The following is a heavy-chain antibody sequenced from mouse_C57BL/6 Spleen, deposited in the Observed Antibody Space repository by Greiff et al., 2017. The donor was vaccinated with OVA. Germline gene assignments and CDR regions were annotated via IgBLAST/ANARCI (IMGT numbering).Heavy chain of an antibody. J-gene: IGHJ2*01. CDR1: GFTFSDYG. Sequence: EVMLVESGGGLVKPGGSLKLSCAASGFTFSDYGMHWVRQAPEKGLEWVAYISSGSTTIYYADTVKGRFTISRDNAKNTLFLQMTSLRSEDTAMYYCARGGGTAFDYWGQGTTLTVSS. CDR3: ARGGGTAFDY. V-gene: IGHV5-17*01. CDR2: ISSGSTTI. D-gene: IGHD4-1*01.